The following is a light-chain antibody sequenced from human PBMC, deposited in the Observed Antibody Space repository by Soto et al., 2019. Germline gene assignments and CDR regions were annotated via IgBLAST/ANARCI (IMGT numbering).Light chain of an antibody. CDR2: AAS. J-gene: IGKJ5*01. V-gene: IGKV3D-15*01. CDR1: PSVTSN. CDR3: QQYNNWPPIT. Sequence: EIVLTQSPDTLAVSPGAVATLSCWGSPSVTSNLAWYQQKRGQAPRLLIYAASTRATGVPARFSGSGSGTEFTLTISSLQSEDFAVYYCQQYNNWPPITLGQGTRLEIK.